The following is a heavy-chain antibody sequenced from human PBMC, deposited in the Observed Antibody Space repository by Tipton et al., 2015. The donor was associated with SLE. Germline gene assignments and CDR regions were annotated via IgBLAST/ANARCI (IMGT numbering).Heavy chain of an antibody. CDR2: IYYSGST. CDR3: ARGGPVGY. J-gene: IGHJ4*02. Sequence: TLSLTCTVSGGSISSSSYYWGWIRQPPGKGLEWIGYIYYSGSTYYNPSLKSRVTISVDTSKNQFSLKLSSVTAADTAVYYCARGGPVGYWGQGTLVTVSS. V-gene: IGHV4-30-4*08. CDR1: GGSISSSSYY.